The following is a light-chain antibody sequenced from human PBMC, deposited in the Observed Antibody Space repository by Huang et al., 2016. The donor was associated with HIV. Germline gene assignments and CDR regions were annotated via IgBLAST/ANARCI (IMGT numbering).Light chain of an antibody. CDR2: EAS. J-gene: IGKJ1*01. V-gene: IGKV1-5*03. CDR1: QSISTW. CDR3: QQYISFPWT. Sequence: DIQMTQSSSTLSASVGDRVTIACRASQSISTWLAWYQQKPGRAPNLLIYEASTLESGVPSGFSGGGSGTDFTLTISSLQPDDFATYYCQQYISFPWTFGQGTKVEV.